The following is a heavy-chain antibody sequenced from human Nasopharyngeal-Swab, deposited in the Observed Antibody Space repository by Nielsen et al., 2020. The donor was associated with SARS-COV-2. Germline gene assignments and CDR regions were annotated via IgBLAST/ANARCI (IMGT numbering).Heavy chain of an antibody. Sequence: GVLKISCAASGFTFSSYSMNWVRQAPGKGLEWVSSISSSSSYIYYADSVKGRFTISRDNAKNSLYLQMNSLRAEDTAVYYCARDGIAAAGTGFDYWGQGTLVTVSS. D-gene: IGHD6-13*01. V-gene: IGHV3-21*01. CDR2: ISSSSSYI. CDR1: GFTFSSYS. J-gene: IGHJ4*02. CDR3: ARDGIAAAGTGFDY.